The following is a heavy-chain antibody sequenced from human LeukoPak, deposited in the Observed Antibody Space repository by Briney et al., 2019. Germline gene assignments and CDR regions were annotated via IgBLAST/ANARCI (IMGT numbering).Heavy chain of an antibody. CDR1: GGSISSYY. J-gene: IGHJ4*02. V-gene: IGHV4-59*12. CDR2: IYYSGST. D-gene: IGHD6-6*01. Sequence: SETLSLTCTVSGGSISSYYWSWIRQPPGKGLEWIGYIYYSGSTNYNPSLKSRVTMSVDTSKSQFSLKLSSVTAADTAVYYCARGGRLRGALYSSSSEAIDYWGQGTLVTVSS. CDR3: ARGGRLRGALYSSSSEAIDY.